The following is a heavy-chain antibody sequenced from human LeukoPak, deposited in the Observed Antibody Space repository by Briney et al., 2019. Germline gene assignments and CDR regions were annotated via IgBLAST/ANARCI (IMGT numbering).Heavy chain of an antibody. V-gene: IGHV1-24*01. J-gene: IGHJ4*02. CDR2: FDPEDGET. Sequence: VSVKVSCKVSGYTLTELSMHWVRQAPGKGLEWMGGFDPEDGETIYAQKFQGRVTMTEDTSTDTAYMELSSLRSEDTAVYYCATASPLRFLEWLPYPLDYWGQGTLVTVSS. CDR3: ATASPLRFLEWLPYPLDY. CDR1: GYTLTELS. D-gene: IGHD3-3*01.